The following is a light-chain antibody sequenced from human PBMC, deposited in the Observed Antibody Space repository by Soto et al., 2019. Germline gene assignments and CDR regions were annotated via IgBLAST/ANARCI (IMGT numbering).Light chain of an antibody. V-gene: IGKV1-12*01. CDR1: QGITNW. CDR2: GAS. J-gene: IGKJ1*01. CDR3: QQANIFPRA. Sequence: DIQMTQSPPSVSASVGDRVTINCRPSQGITNWLAWYQQKPGKAPRLLIYGASILQSGVPSRFSGSGSGTDFTLTISSLQPEDFATYYCQQANIFPRAFGQGTKVEIK.